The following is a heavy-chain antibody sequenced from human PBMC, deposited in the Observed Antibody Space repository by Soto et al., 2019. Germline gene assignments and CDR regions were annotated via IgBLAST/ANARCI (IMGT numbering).Heavy chain of an antibody. CDR2: INHSGST. Sequence: SETLSLTCAVYGGSFSGYYWSWIRQPPGKGLEWIGEINHSGSTNYNPSLKSRVTISVDTSKNQFSLKLSSVTAADTAVYYCARGRMGCSGGSCYPYYYYYYYVDVWSKGTTVTVSS. CDR1: GGSFSGYY. D-gene: IGHD2-15*01. J-gene: IGHJ6*03. V-gene: IGHV4-34*01. CDR3: ARGRMGCSGGSCYPYYYYYYYVDV.